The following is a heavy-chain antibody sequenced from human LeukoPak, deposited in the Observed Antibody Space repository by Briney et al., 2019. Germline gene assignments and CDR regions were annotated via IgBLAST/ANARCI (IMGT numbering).Heavy chain of an antibody. Sequence: GESLKISCKGSGYSFTSYWIGWVRQMPGKGLEWMGIIYPGDSDTRYSPSFQGQVTISADKSISTAYLQWSSLKASDTAMYYCARQYYHGSGSQKYFDYWGQGTLVTVSS. CDR1: GYSFTSYW. CDR3: ARQYYHGSGSQKYFDY. J-gene: IGHJ4*02. CDR2: IYPGDSDT. D-gene: IGHD3-10*01. V-gene: IGHV5-51*01.